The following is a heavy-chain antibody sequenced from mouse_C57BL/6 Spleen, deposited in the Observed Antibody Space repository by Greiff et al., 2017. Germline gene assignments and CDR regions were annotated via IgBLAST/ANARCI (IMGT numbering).Heavy chain of an antibody. V-gene: IGHV2-2*01. D-gene: IGHD4-1*01. CDR3: DRNGSTRFDD. CDR2: IWSGGST. Sequence: VQLQQSGPGLVRPSQSLSITCTVSGFSFTSYGVHWVRQSPGKGLEWLGVIWSGGSTDYNAAFISRLSISKDNSKSHVFVKMNRLQADDTAIYYGDRNGSTRFDDWGTGTTLTVSS. CDR1: GFSFTSYG. J-gene: IGHJ2*01.